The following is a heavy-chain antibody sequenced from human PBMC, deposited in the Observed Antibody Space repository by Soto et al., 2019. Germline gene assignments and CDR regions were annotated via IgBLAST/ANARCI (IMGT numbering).Heavy chain of an antibody. CDR1: GFTFSSYA. J-gene: IGHJ6*02. V-gene: IGHV3-30-3*01. CDR2: ISCNGSNT. Sequence: PGGSLRLSCAASGFTFSSYAMHWVRQAPGKGLEWVSVISCNGSNTYYADSVKGRFTISRDNSKNTLYLQMNSLRAEDTAVYYCAKGGLADYYYGMDVWGQGTTVTVSS. D-gene: IGHD2-15*01. CDR3: AKGGLADYYYGMDV.